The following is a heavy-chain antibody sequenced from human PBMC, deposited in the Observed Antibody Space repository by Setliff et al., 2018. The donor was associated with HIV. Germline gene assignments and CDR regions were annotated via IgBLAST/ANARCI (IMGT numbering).Heavy chain of an antibody. CDR1: NGSISGYY. CDR2: IYSSGST. CDR3: ARHYQHSWVGVDYYFMDV. V-gene: IGHV4-4*09. J-gene: IGHJ6*03. D-gene: IGHD1-26*01. Sequence: PSETLSLTCTVSNGSISGYYWSWIRQSPGKGLEWIGYIYSSGSTNYQPSLKSRVTMSIDTSNNQFSLKLTSVTAADTAVYFCARHYQHSWVGVDYYFMDVWGKGTTVTVSS.